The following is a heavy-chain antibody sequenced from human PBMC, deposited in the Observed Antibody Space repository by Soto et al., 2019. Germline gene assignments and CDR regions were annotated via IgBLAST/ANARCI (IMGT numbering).Heavy chain of an antibody. V-gene: IGHV3-48*02. J-gene: IGHJ6*02. CDR2: ISSSSSTI. CDR3: ARDNPRSSGWDV. CDR1: GFTLSSYS. Sequence: EVQLVESGGGLVQPGGSLRLSCEASGFTLSSYSMNWARQAPGQGLEWVSYISSSSSTIYYADFVKGRFTTSRDNAKNSLYLPMNSLRDEDTAVYYCARDNPRSSGWDVWGQGTTVTFSS.